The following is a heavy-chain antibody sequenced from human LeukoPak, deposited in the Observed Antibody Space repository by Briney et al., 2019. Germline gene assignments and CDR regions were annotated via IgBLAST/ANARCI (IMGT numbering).Heavy chain of an antibody. V-gene: IGHV3-11*01. CDR3: ARWEGLYYYDSSGYY. CDR2: ISSSGSTI. CDR1: GFTFSDYY. Sequence: GGSLRLSCAASGFTFSDYYMSWIRQAPGKGLEWVSYISSSGSTIYYADSVKGRFTISRDNAKNSLYLQMNSLRAGDTAVYYCARWEGLYYYDSSGYYWGQGTLVTVSS. J-gene: IGHJ4*02. D-gene: IGHD3-22*01.